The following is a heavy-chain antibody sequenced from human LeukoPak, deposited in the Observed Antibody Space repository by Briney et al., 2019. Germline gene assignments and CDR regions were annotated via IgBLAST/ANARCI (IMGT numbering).Heavy chain of an antibody. CDR3: ALFPGEGGPTDI. Sequence: SETLSLTCTVSGGSISRGDYYGSWSRQPPGKGLEWIGYIYYSGSTSYNPSLKSRLTISVDTSKNQFCLELSYVTPAGTGVFFCALFPGEGGPTDISGEGTTVSASS. CDR1: GGSISRGDYY. V-gene: IGHV4-30-4*01. D-gene: IGHD3-16*01. J-gene: IGHJ3*02. CDR2: IYYSGST.